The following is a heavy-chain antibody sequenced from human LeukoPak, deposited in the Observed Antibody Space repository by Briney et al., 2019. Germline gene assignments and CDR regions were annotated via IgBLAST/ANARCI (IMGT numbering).Heavy chain of an antibody. J-gene: IGHJ6*02. CDR1: GGSISSYY. D-gene: IGHD3-22*01. Sequence: PSETLSLTCAVSGGSISSYYWTWIRQPPGKGLEWIGYIYYSGSTDYNPSLKSRVTISVDTSKNQFSLKLTSVTTADTAVYFCARSYDSRGYFYYGVDVWGQGTTVTVSS. CDR3: ARSYDSRGYFYYGVDV. CDR2: IYYSGST. V-gene: IGHV4-59*01.